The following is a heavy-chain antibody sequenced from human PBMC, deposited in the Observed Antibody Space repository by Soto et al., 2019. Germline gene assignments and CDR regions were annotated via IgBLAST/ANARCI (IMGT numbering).Heavy chain of an antibody. CDR2: INHSGST. V-gene: IGHV4-34*01. J-gene: IGHJ5*02. D-gene: IGHD6-13*01. Sequence: SETLSPTCAVYGGSFSGYYWSWIRQPPGKGLEWIGEINHSGSTNYNPSLKSRVTISVDTSKNQFSLKLSSVTAADTAVYYCARGLAAAGNWFDPWGQGTLVTVS. CDR3: ARGLAAAGNWFDP. CDR1: GGSFSGYY.